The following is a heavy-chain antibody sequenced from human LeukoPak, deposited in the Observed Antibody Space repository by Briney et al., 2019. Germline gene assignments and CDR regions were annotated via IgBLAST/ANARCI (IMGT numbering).Heavy chain of an antibody. CDR2: IKQDGSEK. V-gene: IGHV3-7*01. Sequence: GGSLRLSCAASGFTFSSYWMSWVRQAPGKGLEWVANIKQDGSEKYYVDSVKGRFTISRDNAKNSLYLQMNSLRAEDTAVYYCARATDGRWLQLYYFDYWGQGTLVTVFS. CDR3: ARATDGRWLQLYYFDY. D-gene: IGHD5-12*01. J-gene: IGHJ4*02. CDR1: GFTFSSYW.